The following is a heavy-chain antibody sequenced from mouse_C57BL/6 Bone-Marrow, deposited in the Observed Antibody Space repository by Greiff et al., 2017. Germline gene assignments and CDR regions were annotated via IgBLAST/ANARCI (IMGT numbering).Heavy chain of an antibody. V-gene: IGHV1-64*01. CDR1: GYTFTSYW. CDR3: ARAVPLVFDV. D-gene: IGHD1-1*01. J-gene: IGHJ1*03. Sequence: VQLQQPGAELVKPGASVKLSCKASGYTFTSYWMHWVKQRPGQGLAWIGMIHPNSGSTNYNEKFKSRATLTVDKSSSTAYMQLSSLTSEDSAVYYCARAVPLVFDVWGTGTTVTVSS. CDR2: IHPNSGST.